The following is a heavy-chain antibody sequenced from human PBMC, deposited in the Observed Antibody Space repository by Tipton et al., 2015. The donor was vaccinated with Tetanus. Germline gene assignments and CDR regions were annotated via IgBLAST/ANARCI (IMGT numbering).Heavy chain of an antibody. J-gene: IGHJ4*02. CDR1: GLFFHNAW. CDR2: IKSKTDGGTT. D-gene: IGHD1-26*01. CDR3: TTSGIVGSGSRVDY. Sequence: SLGLSCTTSGLFFHNAWMNWVRQAPGKGLEWVGRIKSKTDGGTTDYAARVKDRFSISRDDSKNTLFLLMNSLKTEDTAVYYCTTSGIVGSGSRVDYWGRGALVTVTS. V-gene: IGHV3-15*07.